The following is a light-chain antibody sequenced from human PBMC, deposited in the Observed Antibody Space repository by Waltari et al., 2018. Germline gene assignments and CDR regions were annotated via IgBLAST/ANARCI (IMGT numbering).Light chain of an antibody. CDR3: SSQTLDGLVL. J-gene: IGLJ2*01. V-gene: IGLV2-14*03. CDR2: DVT. CDR1: GSAVGASDS. Sequence: QSALTQPASVSGCPGQSITISCSGVGSAVGASDSVSWHQHHPGKPPQVIIYDVTNRPSGVSDRFSASKSANTASLTISRLQPEDEADYFCSSQTLDGLVLFGGGTRLTVL.